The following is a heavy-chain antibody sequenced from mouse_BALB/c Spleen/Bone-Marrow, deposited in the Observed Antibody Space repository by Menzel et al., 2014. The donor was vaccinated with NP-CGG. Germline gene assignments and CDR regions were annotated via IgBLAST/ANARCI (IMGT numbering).Heavy chain of an antibody. CDR2: IDPANGNT. V-gene: IGHV14-3*02. Sequence: EVKLVESGAELVKPGASVKLSCTASGFNIKDTYMHWVKQRPEQGLEWIGRIDPANGNTKYDPKFQGKATITADTSSNTAYLQLSNLTSEDTAVYYCASYYYGHYFDYWGQGTTLTVSS. J-gene: IGHJ2*01. D-gene: IGHD1-1*01. CDR1: GFNIKDTY. CDR3: ASYYYGHYFDY.